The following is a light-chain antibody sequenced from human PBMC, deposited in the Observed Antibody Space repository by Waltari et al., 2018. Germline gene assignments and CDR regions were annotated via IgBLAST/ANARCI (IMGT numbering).Light chain of an antibody. CDR3: QQYYSYPYT. J-gene: IGKJ2*01. CDR2: AAS. V-gene: IGKV1-8*01. Sequence: AIRITQSPSPLSPPPGARVPITCRASQGISSYLAWYQQKPGKAPKLLIYAASTLQSGVPSRFSGSGSGTDFTLTISCLQSEDFATYYCQQYYSYPYTFGQGTKLEIK. CDR1: QGISSY.